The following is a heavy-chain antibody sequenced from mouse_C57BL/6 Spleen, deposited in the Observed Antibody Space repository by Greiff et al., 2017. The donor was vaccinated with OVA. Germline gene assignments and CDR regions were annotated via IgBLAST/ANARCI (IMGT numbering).Heavy chain of an antibody. CDR1: GYTFTDYE. CDR2: IDPETGGT. J-gene: IGHJ2*01. CDR3: TRSGLRSYYFDY. V-gene: IGHV1-15*01. Sequence: VQLQQSGAELVRPGASVTLSCKASGYTFTDYEMHWVKQTPVHGLEWIGAIDPETGGTAYNQKFKGKAILTADKSSSTAYMELRSLTSEDSAVYYCTRSGLRSYYFDYWGQGTTLTVSS. D-gene: IGHD1-1*01.